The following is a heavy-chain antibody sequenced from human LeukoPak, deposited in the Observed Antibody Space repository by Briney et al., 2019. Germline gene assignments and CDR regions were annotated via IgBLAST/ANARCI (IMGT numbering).Heavy chain of an antibody. D-gene: IGHD2-21*02. CDR3: ARDLRVVVTAIFDF. V-gene: IGHV4-34*01. CDR1: GGSFSGYY. Sequence: SETLSLTCAVYGGSFSGYYWSWIRQPPGKGLEWIGEINHSGSTNYNPSLKSRVTISVDTSKNQFPLKLNSVTAADTAVYYCARDLRVVVTAIFDFWGQGTLVTVSS. CDR2: INHSGST. J-gene: IGHJ4*02.